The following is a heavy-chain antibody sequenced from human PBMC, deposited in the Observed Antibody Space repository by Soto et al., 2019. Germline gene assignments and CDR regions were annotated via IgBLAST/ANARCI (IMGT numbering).Heavy chain of an antibody. CDR3: ARLGYYDILTGYYYYYGMDV. D-gene: IGHD3-9*01. V-gene: IGHV4-39*01. CDR2: IYYSGST. Sequence: SETLSLTCTVSGGSISSSSYYWGWIRQPPGKGLERIGSIYYSGSTYYNPSLKSRVTISVDTSKNQFSLKLSSVTAADTAVYYCARLGYYDILTGYYYYYGMDVWGQGTTVT. CDR1: GGSISSSSYY. J-gene: IGHJ6*02.